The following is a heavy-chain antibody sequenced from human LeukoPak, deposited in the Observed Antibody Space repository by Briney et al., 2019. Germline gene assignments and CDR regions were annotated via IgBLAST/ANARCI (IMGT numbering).Heavy chain of an antibody. J-gene: IGHJ1*01. V-gene: IGHV3-30*03. Sequence: GGSLRLSCAASGFTFSNYGMHWVRQAPGKGLEWVAVISYDGTNKYYADSVKGRFTISRDNSKNTLYLQMNSLRAEDTAVYYCASRENNYGLGDWGQGTLVTVSS. CDR3: ASRENNYGLGD. CDR2: ISYDGTNK. D-gene: IGHD3-10*01. CDR1: GFTFSNYG.